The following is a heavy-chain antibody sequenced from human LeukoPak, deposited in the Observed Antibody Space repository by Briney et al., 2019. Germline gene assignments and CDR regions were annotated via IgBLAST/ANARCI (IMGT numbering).Heavy chain of an antibody. V-gene: IGHV1-18*01. J-gene: IGHJ4*02. CDR1: GYTFTNYG. D-gene: IGHD6-19*01. CDR3: ARDQAGAVAGPPLDY. Sequence: ASVKVSCKTSGYTFTNYGISWVRQAPGQGLEWLAWINAHNGNTKYAQKLQGRVIMTTDTSTGTAYMELGSLRYADTAVYYCARDQAGAVAGPPLDYWGQGTLVTVSS. CDR2: INAHNGNT.